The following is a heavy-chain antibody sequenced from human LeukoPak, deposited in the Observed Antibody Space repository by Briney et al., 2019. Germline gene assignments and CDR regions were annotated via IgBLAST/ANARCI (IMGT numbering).Heavy chain of an antibody. D-gene: IGHD3-22*01. CDR3: ARDPGRGGYDYDSSGWLLDY. CDR1: GGTFSSYA. V-gene: IGHV1-69*05. Sequence: SVKVSCKASGGTFSSYAISWVRQAPGQGLEWMGRIIPIFGTANYAQKFQGRVTITTDESTSTAYMELSSLRSEDTAVYYCARDPGRGGYDYDSSGWLLDYWGQGTLVTVSS. CDR2: IIPIFGTA. J-gene: IGHJ4*02.